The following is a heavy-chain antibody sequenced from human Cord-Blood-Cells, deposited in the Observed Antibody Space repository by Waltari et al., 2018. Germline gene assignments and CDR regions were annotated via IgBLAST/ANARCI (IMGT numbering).Heavy chain of an antibody. CDR3: ARGGYFDY. CDR2: IHSDGSGT. V-gene: IGHV3-74*01. Sequence: EVQLVESGGGLVQPGGSLRLSCAASGFTFSSYWMHWVLQAPGKGLVWVVRIHSDGSGTSYAESVKGRFTISRDNAKNTLYLQMNSLRAEDTAVYYCARGGYFDYWGQGTLVTVSS. J-gene: IGHJ4*02. CDR1: GFTFSSYW.